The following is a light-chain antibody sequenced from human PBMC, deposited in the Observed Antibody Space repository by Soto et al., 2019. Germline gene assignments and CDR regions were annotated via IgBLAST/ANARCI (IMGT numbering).Light chain of an antibody. CDR1: QNIVSW. CDR3: QQFYTYPFT. V-gene: IGKV1-5*03. CDR2: EAS. Sequence: DIQMTQSPSTLSASVGDRVTITCRASQNIVSWLAWYQQKPGKSPNTMIYEASNLESGVPSRFSGSGSGTEFTLTISSVQPDDFATYYCQQFYTYPFTFGQGTKLEIK. J-gene: IGKJ2*01.